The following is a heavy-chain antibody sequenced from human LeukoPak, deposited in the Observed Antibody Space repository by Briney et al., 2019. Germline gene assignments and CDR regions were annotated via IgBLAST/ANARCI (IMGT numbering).Heavy chain of an antibody. CDR2: IYHSGST. CDR1: GGSISSGGYS. D-gene: IGHD1-26*01. Sequence: SQTLPLTCAVSGGSISSGGYSWSWIRQPPGKGLEWIGYIYHSGSTYYNPSLKSRVTISVDTSKNQFSLKLSSVTAADTAVYYCARDFAGATIAWFDPWGQGTLVTVSS. CDR3: ARDFAGATIAWFDP. V-gene: IGHV4-30-2*01. J-gene: IGHJ5*02.